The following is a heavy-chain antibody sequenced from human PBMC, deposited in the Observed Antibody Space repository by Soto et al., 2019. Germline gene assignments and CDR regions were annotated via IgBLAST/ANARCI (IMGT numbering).Heavy chain of an antibody. Sequence: QVQLVXXXXXAKKPGSSVKVSCKTSGGTFSSYAISWVRQAPGQGLXXMGGXVPLFRTTNYAQKFQGRVTITADTSTYTVYMELSGLRSGDTAVYYCARGGYSSTWSNLLDRSGLDVWGQGTTVTVSS. CDR1: GGTFSSYA. CDR3: ARGGYSSTWSNLLDRSGLDV. J-gene: IGHJ6*02. D-gene: IGHD6-13*01. CDR2: XVPLFRTT. V-gene: IGHV1-69*06.